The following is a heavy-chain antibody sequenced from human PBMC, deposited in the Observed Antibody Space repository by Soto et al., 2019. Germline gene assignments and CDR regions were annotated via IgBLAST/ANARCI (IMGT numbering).Heavy chain of an antibody. CDR2: LIPIFGAA. CDR1: GGTFTNYV. D-gene: IGHD6-6*01. CDR3: ARGRSSPNFDP. V-gene: IGHV1-69*01. J-gene: IGHJ5*02. Sequence: QVQLVQSGAEVRKPGSSVKVSCKISGGTFTNYVISWLRQAPGQGLEWMGGLIPIFGAANLAQKFKGRVTITADESTSTVNMELSSLTSEDTAVYYGARGRSSPNFDPWGQGTLVTVSS.